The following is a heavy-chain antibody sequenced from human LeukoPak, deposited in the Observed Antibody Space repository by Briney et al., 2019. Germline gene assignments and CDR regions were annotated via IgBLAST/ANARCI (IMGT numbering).Heavy chain of an antibody. CDR1: GFTFISYG. CDR2: ISYDGSNK. Sequence: GGSLRLSCAASGFTFISYGMHWVRQAPGKGLEWVAVISYDGSNKYYADSVKGRFTISRDNSKNTLYLQMNSLRAEDTAVYYCAKDLGTGGEFDYWGQGTLVTVSS. V-gene: IGHV3-30*18. CDR3: AKDLGTGGEFDY. D-gene: IGHD4-17*01. J-gene: IGHJ4*02.